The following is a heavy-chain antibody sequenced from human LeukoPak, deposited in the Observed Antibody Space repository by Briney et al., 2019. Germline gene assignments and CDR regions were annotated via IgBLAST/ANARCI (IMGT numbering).Heavy chain of an antibody. CDR3: ARAALGRGSISWYVGGFDP. V-gene: IGHV4-59*01. D-gene: IGHD6-13*01. J-gene: IGHJ5*02. CDR2: IYYICTP. CDR1: GGSISSYY. Sequence: SETLSLTCTVSGGSISSYYWSWIRQPPGKGMEWIGYIYYICTPNYTPSLKSRVTISVDTSNNQFSLKLSSVTAADTAVYYCARAALGRGSISWYVGGFDPWGQGTLVTVSS.